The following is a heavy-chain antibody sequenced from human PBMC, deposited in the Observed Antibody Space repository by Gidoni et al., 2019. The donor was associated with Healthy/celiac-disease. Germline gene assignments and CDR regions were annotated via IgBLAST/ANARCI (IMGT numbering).Heavy chain of an antibody. J-gene: IGHJ6*02. Sequence: EVQLVESGGGLVQPGRSMELSCPASGFPFYDNAMHWVRQAQGKGLEWVSGISWNSGSIGYADSVKGRFTISRDNAKNSLYLQMNSLRAEDTALYYCAKDIGARPDYGMDVWGQGTTVTVSS. CDR2: ISWNSGSI. CDR1: GFPFYDNA. V-gene: IGHV3-9*01. CDR3: AKDIGARPDYGMDV.